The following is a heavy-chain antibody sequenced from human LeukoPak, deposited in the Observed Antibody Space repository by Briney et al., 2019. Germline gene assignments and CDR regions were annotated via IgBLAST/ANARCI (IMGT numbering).Heavy chain of an antibody. CDR3: TKDAAYSSSWFGYFDY. J-gene: IGHJ4*02. CDR2: ITWDGDVT. V-gene: IGHV3-43*01. CDR1: GFTFHDHT. D-gene: IGHD6-13*01. Sequence: GGSLRLFCAASGFTFHDHTMHWVRQGPGKRLEWVALITWDGDVTHYADSVKGRFTISRDNGKNSLFLQMNSVATEDTALYYCTKDAAYSSSWFGYFDYWGQGTLVTVSS.